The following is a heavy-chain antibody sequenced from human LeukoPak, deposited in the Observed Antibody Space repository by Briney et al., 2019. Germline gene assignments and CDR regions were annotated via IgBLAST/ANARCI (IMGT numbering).Heavy chain of an antibody. Sequence: GASVKVSCKASGGTFSSYTISWVRQAPEQGLEWMGRIIPILGIANYAQKFQGRVTITADKSTSTAYMELSSLRSEDTAVYYCARDHTPEGPSHPFDYWGQGTLVTVSS. CDR3: ARDHTPEGPSHPFDY. V-gene: IGHV1-69*04. J-gene: IGHJ4*02. CDR1: GGTFSSYT. CDR2: IIPILGIA.